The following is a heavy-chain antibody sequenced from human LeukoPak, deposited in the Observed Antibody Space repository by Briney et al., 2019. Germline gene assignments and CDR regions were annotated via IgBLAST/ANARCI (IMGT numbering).Heavy chain of an antibody. Sequence: GGSLRLSCAASGFTFSSYSMKWVRQARGKGGEGGSYISSSSSTIYYADSVKGRFTISRDNAKNSLYLQMNSLRAEDTAVYYCAGRGSGSYYSPAPDAFDIWGQGTMLTVSS. J-gene: IGHJ3*02. CDR2: ISSSSSTI. D-gene: IGHD3-10*01. CDR1: GFTFSSYS. CDR3: AGRGSGSYYSPAPDAFDI. V-gene: IGHV3-48*01.